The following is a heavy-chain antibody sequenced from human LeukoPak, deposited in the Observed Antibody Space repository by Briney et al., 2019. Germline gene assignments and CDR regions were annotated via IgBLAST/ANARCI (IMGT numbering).Heavy chain of an antibody. Sequence: GGSLRLSCAASGFTFSSYGMHWVRQAPGKGLEWVAVVWYDGSNKYYADSVKGRFTISRDNSKNTLYLQMNSLRAEDTAVYYCARDLSRVGVTTFWEYFQHWGQGTLVTVSS. CDR2: VWYDGSNK. J-gene: IGHJ1*01. D-gene: IGHD4-17*01. V-gene: IGHV3-33*08. CDR1: GFTFSSYG. CDR3: ARDLSRVGVTTFWEYFQH.